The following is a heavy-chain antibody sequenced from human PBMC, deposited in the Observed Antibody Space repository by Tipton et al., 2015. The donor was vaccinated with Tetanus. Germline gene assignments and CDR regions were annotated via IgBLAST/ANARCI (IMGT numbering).Heavy chain of an antibody. Sequence: SLRLSCAASGFTVSSNYMSWVRQAPGKGLAWVSVISSGGSTYYAHSVKGRFTISRDSSKNTLYLQMNSLRDEDTAVYYCATSYSNYGYDYWGQGSLFTVSS. V-gene: IGHV3-66*01. D-gene: IGHD4-11*01. CDR1: GFTVSSNY. CDR2: ISSGGST. CDR3: ATSYSNYGYDY. J-gene: IGHJ4*02.